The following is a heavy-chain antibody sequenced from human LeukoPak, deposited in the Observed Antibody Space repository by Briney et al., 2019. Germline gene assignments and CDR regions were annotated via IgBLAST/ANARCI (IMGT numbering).Heavy chain of an antibody. CDR3: ARRRDSGSLQHFDY. CDR2: ISSSGSTI. CDR1: GFTFSDYY. V-gene: IGHV3-11*01. Sequence: GGSLRLSCAASGFTFSDYYMSWIRQAPGKGLEWVSYISSSGSTIYYADSVKGRFTISRDNAKNTLYLQMNSLRAEDTAVYYCARRRDSGSLQHFDYWGQGTLVTVSS. J-gene: IGHJ4*02. D-gene: IGHD1-26*01.